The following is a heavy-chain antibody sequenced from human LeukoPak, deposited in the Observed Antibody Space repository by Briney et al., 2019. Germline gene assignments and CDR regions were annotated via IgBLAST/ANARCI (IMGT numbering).Heavy chain of an antibody. CDR1: GGSISNSSYY. J-gene: IGHJ4*02. V-gene: IGHV4-39*07. CDR2: IYYSGST. D-gene: IGHD6-19*01. Sequence: SETLSLTCTVSGGSISNSSYYWGWIRQPPGKGLEWIGSIYYSGSTYYNPSLKSRVTISVDTSKNQFSLKLSSVTAADTAVYYCARYLAVAGRGDYWGQGTLVTVSS. CDR3: ARYLAVAGRGDY.